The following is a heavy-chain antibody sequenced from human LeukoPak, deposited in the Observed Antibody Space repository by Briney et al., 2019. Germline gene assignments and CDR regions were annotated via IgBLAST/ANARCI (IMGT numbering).Heavy chain of an antibody. J-gene: IGHJ4*02. D-gene: IGHD5-18*01. Sequence: GGSLRLSCAASGITFRSYSMNWVRQAPGKGLEWVSSISSSSSYIYYADSVKGRFTISRDNAKNSLYLQMNSLRAEDTAVYYCARVGIQLWHPSDYWGQGTLVTVSS. CDR1: GITFRSYS. V-gene: IGHV3-21*01. CDR2: ISSSSSYI. CDR3: ARVGIQLWHPSDY.